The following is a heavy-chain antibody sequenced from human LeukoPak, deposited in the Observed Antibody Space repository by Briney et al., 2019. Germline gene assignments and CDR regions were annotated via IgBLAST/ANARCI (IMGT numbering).Heavy chain of an antibody. J-gene: IGHJ4*02. Sequence: PSETLSLTCTVSGYSISSGYYWGWIRPPPGKGLEWIGSIYHSGSTYYNPSLKSRVTTSVDTSKNQFSLKLSSVTAADTAVYYCARSLGFGELLTHFDYWGQGTLVTVSS. D-gene: IGHD3-10*01. CDR1: GYSISSGYY. CDR3: ARSLGFGELLTHFDY. CDR2: IYHSGST. V-gene: IGHV4-38-2*02.